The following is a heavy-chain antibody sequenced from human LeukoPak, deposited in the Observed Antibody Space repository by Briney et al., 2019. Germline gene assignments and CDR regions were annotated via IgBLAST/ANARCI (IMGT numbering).Heavy chain of an antibody. V-gene: IGHV1-3*01. CDR3: ARTSSYDSSGSHPHYFDY. Sequence: GASVKVSCKASGYTFTSYAMHWVRQAPGQRLEWMGWINAGNGNTKYSQKFQGRVTITRDTSASTAYMELSSLRSEDTAVYYCARTSSYDSSGSHPHYFDYWGQGTLVTVSS. D-gene: IGHD3-22*01. CDR2: INAGNGNT. CDR1: GYTFTSYA. J-gene: IGHJ4*02.